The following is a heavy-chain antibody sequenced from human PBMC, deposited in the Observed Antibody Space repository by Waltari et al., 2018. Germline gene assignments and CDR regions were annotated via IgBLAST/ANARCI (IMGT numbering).Heavy chain of an antibody. CDR3: AKDMTFGGVIVDY. Sequence: EVQLLESGGGLVQPGGSLRLSCAASGLTFSSDPMSWVRQAPGKGLEWVSAISGSGGSTYYADSVKGRFTISRDNSKNTLYLQMNSLRAEDTAVYYCAKDMTFGGVIVDYWGQGTLVTVSS. CDR2: ISGSGGST. J-gene: IGHJ4*02. D-gene: IGHD3-16*02. V-gene: IGHV3-23*01. CDR1: GLTFSSDP.